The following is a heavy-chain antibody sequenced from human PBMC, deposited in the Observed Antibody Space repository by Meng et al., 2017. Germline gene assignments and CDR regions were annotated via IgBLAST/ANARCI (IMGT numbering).Heavy chain of an antibody. CDR3: ARDEDISAAGKLFGDY. CDR2: INPKSGDT. Sequence: GQSWGEVKKPGAPVNVSCKPSGYNFPAYFVPRVGRAPGKGLEWMGRINPKSGDTHYAQKFQARVTMTGDTSISTAYMELSGLRSDDTAMYYCARDEDISAAGKLFGDYWGQGTLVTVSS. CDR1: GYNFPAYF. J-gene: IGHJ4*02. V-gene: IGHV1-2*06. D-gene: IGHD6-25*01.